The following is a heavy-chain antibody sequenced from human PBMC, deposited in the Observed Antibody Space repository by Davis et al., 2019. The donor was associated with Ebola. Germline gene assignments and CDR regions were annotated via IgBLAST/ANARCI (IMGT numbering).Heavy chain of an antibody. J-gene: IGHJ3*02. Sequence: MPGGSLRLSCTVSGGSISSYYWSWIRQPPGKGLEWIGYIYYSGSTNYNPSLKSRVTISVDTSKNQFSLKLSSVTAADTAVYYCARVTYYYDSSGPFGAFDIWGQGTMVTVSS. D-gene: IGHD3-22*01. CDR1: GGSISSYY. CDR3: ARVTYYYDSSGPFGAFDI. CDR2: IYYSGST. V-gene: IGHV4-59*01.